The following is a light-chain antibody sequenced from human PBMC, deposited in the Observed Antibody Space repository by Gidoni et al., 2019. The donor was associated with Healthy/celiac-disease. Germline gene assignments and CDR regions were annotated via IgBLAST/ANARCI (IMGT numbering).Light chain of an antibody. Sequence: DIVMTPSPDSLAVSLGERATINCKSSKSVFYSSNNKNYLAWYQQKPGQPPKLLIYWASTRASGVPDRFSGSGSGTDFTLNISSLQAEDVAVYYCQQYYSTPLTFGGGTKVEIK. CDR1: KSVFYSSNNKNY. CDR2: WAS. V-gene: IGKV4-1*01. J-gene: IGKJ4*01. CDR3: QQYYSTPLT.